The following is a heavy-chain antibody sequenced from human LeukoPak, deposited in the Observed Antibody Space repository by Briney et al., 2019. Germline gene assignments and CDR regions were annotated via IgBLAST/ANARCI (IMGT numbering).Heavy chain of an antibody. CDR2: ISYDGSNK. CDR1: GFTFSSYA. D-gene: IGHD2-15*01. V-gene: IGHV3-30-3*01. Sequence: PGRSLRPSCAASGFTFSSYAMHWVRQAPGKGLEWVAVISYDGSNKYYADSVKGRFTISRDNSKNTLYLQMNSLRAEDTAVYYCARGSGGSCYWCSYYGMDVWGQGTTVTVSS. CDR3: ARGSGGSCYWCSYYGMDV. J-gene: IGHJ6*02.